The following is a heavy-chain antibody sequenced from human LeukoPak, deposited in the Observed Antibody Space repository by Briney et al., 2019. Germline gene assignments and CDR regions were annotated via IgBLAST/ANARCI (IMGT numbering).Heavy chain of an antibody. Sequence: ASVKVSCKASGYTFTSYGISWVRQAPGQGLEWMGWISAYNGNTNYAQKLQGRVTMTTDTSTSTAYMELGSLRSDDTAVYYCARAPATYYYDSSVGNWFDPWGQGTLVTVSS. V-gene: IGHV1-18*01. J-gene: IGHJ5*02. D-gene: IGHD3-22*01. CDR1: GYTFTSYG. CDR2: ISAYNGNT. CDR3: ARAPATYYYDSSVGNWFDP.